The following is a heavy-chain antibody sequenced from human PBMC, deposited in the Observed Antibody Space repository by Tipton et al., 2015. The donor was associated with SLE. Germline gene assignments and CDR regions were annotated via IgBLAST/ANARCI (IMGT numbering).Heavy chain of an antibody. Sequence: GSLRLSCAASGFTFSSYGMHWVRQAPGKGLEWVAFIRYDGSNKYYADSVKGRFTISRDNSKNTLYLQMNSLRAEDTAVYYCAKTGSEYQVGARFGQLFDYWGQGTLVTVSS. D-gene: IGHD1-26*01. CDR2: IRYDGSNK. J-gene: IGHJ4*02. CDR3: AKTGSEYQVGARFGQLFDY. V-gene: IGHV3-30*02. CDR1: GFTFSSYG.